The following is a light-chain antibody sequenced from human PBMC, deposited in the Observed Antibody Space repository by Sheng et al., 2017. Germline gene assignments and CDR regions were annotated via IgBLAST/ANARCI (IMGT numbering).Light chain of an antibody. Sequence: EIVMTQSPATLSMSPGERATLSCRASQSVSSNLAWYRQRPGQAPRLLIYGASTRATGIPARFSGSGSGTEFTLTISSLQSEDFAVYFCQQYSNWRWTFGQGTIVEIK. CDR3: QQYSNWRWT. V-gene: IGKV3-15*01. CDR1: QSVSSN. J-gene: IGKJ1*01. CDR2: GAS.